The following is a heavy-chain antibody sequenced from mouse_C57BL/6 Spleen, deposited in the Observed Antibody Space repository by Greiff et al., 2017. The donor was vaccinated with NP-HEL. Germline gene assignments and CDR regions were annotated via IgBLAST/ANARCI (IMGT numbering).Heavy chain of an antibody. CDR3: ARSTTVVATGYFDV. J-gene: IGHJ1*03. V-gene: IGHV1-80*01. D-gene: IGHD1-1*01. CDR2: IYPGDGDT. Sequence: QVQLKESGAELVKPGASVKISCKASGYAFSSYWMNWVKQRPGKGLEWIGQIYPGDGDTNYNGKFKGKATLTADKSSSTAYMQLSSLTSEDSAVYFCARSTTVVATGYFDVWGTGTTVTVSS. CDR1: GYAFSSYW.